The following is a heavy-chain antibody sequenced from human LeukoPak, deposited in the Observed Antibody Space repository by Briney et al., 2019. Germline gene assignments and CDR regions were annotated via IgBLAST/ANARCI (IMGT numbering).Heavy chain of an antibody. D-gene: IGHD1-26*01. V-gene: IGHV1-46*01. CDR2: IIPGGGTT. CDR1: GYTFANYF. CDR3: AREGPPGSHSFYFDY. Sequence: ASVKVSCKASGYTFANYFIHFVRQAPGQGLEWLGAIIPGGGTTAHSQKFQGRFTLTRDTSTNTVYMEVSSLTSEDTAFYYCAREGPPGSHSFYFDYWGQGTLVTVSS. J-gene: IGHJ4*02.